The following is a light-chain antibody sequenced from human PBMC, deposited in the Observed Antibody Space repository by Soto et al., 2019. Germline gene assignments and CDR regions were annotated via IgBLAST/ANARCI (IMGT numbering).Light chain of an antibody. CDR2: GAS. CDR1: QSISSN. V-gene: IGKV3-15*01. J-gene: IGKJ1*01. CDR3: QHYSTWPPDT. Sequence: IVMTQSPATLSVSPGERATLSCRASQSISSNLAWYQQKSGQAPRLLIYGASTRATGIPARFSGSGSGTEFTLTISSLQSEDFAVYYCQHYSTWPPDTFGHGTKVEIK.